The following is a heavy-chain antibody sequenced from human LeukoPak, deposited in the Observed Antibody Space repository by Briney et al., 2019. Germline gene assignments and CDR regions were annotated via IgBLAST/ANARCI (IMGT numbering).Heavy chain of an antibody. Sequence: ASVKVSCKASGYTFTSYAMNWVRQAPGQGLEWMGWINTNTGNPTYAQGFTGRFVFSLDTSVSTAYLQISSLKAEDTAVYYCARDSLGGYPNWFDPWGQGTLVTVSS. CDR2: INTNTGNP. V-gene: IGHV7-4-1*02. CDR1: GYTFTSYA. D-gene: IGHD5-12*01. J-gene: IGHJ5*02. CDR3: ARDSLGGYPNWFDP.